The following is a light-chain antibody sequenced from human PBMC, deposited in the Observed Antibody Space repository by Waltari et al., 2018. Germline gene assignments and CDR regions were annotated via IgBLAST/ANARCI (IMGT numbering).Light chain of an antibody. J-gene: IGKJ1*01. Sequence: DIVMTQSPDSLAVSLGERATINCKSSQTVLYSANNKNYLTWYQHKPGQPPKLLISWASIRESGVPDRVTGSGSGTDFTLTISSLQAEDVAVYYCQQHYTTPWTFGQGTKEEIK. CDR2: WAS. CDR1: QTVLYSANNKNY. CDR3: QQHYTTPWT. V-gene: IGKV4-1*01.